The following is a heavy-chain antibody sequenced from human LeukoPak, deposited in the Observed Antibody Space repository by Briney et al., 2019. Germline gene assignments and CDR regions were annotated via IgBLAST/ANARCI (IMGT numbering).Heavy chain of an antibody. CDR2: ISAYNGNT. CDR3: ARVGRYYGSGSYYYHDY. Sequence: GASAKVSCKASGYTFTSYGISWVRQAPGQGLEWMGWISAYNGNTNYAQKLQGRVTMTTDTSTSTAYMELRSLRSDDTAVYYCARVGRYYGSGSYYYHDYWGQGTLVTVSS. CDR1: GYTFTSYG. V-gene: IGHV1-18*01. J-gene: IGHJ4*02. D-gene: IGHD3-10*01.